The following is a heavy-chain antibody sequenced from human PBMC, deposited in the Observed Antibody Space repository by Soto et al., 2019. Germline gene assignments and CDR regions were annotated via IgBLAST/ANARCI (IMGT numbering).Heavy chain of an antibody. CDR3: AREVEYYDSSGYYDY. J-gene: IGHJ4*02. D-gene: IGHD3-22*01. CDR1: GFTFSSYA. Sequence: GGSLRLSCAASGFTFSSYAMHWVRQAPGKGLEWVAVISYDGSNKYYADSVKGRFTISRDNSKNTLYLQMNSLRAEDTAVYYCAREVEYYDSSGYYDYWGQGTLVTVSS. CDR2: ISYDGSNK. V-gene: IGHV3-30-3*01.